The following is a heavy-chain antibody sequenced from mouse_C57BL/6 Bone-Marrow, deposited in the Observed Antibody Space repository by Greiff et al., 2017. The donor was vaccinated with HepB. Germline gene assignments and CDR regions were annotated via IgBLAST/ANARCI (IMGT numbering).Heavy chain of an antibody. J-gene: IGHJ2*01. CDR3: ARGLDY. Sequence: QVQLQQSGPELVKPGASVKISCKASGYTFTDYYINWVKQRPGQGLEWIGWLYPGSGNTKYNEKFKGKATLTVDTSSSTAYMQLSSLTSEDSAVYFCARGLDYWGQGTTLTVSS. V-gene: IGHV1-84*01. CDR2: LYPGSGNT. CDR1: GYTFTDYY.